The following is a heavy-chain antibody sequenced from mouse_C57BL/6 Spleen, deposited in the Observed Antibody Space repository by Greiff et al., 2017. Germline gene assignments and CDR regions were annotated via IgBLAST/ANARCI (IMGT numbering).Heavy chain of an antibody. CDR3: TRSTTVVADWYFDV. D-gene: IGHD1-1*01. Sequence: LQRPGAGRGRPGASGPWPCKASGNTLPDNELHWVKKQPVHGLEWIGAIDPETGGTAYNQKFKGKAILTADKSSSTAYMELRSLTSEDSAVYYCTRSTTVVADWYFDVWGTGTTVTVSS. CDR2: IDPETGGT. V-gene: IGHV1-15*01. CDR1: GNTLPDNE. J-gene: IGHJ1*03.